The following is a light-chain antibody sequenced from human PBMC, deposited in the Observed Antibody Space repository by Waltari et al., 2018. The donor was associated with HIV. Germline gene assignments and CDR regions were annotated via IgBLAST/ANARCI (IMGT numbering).Light chain of an antibody. Sequence: DIVFTQSPAILSSTPGERVTLSCSASQSVSSYFALYQQKPGQAPSLLMYDASNRATVIPDRVSGSGFGKDFPHAISSLGPEDFAVYYVQSRNSWPPDVTSGPGT. J-gene: IGKJ3*01. CDR1: QSVSSY. V-gene: IGKV3-11*01. CDR3: QSRNSWPPDVT. CDR2: DAS.